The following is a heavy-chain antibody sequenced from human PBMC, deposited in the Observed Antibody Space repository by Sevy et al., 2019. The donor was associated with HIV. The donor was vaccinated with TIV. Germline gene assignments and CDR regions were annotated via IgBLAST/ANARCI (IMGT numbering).Heavy chain of an antibody. CDR3: AREKRQDYYYYGMDV. Sequence: GGSLRLSCVGFGFSSSDYYMSWIRQAPGKGLEWVSYISGSGSTIDYADSVKGRFTISRDNAKNSLYLKMNSLRAEDTAVYYCAREKRQDYYYYGMDVWGQGPTVTVSS. V-gene: IGHV3-11*01. D-gene: IGHD1-1*01. J-gene: IGHJ6*02. CDR1: GFSSSDYY. CDR2: ISGSGSTI.